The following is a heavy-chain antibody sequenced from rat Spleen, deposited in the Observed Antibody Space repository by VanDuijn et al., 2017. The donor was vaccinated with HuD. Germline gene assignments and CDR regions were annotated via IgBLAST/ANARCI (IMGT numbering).Heavy chain of an antibody. V-gene: IGHV5-58*01. CDR3: ARHPYSSYGWFAY. D-gene: IGHD1-2*01. J-gene: IGHJ3*01. Sequence: EVQLVETGGGLVQPGRSLKLSCVGSGFTFSNYWMYWIRQAPGKGLEWVSSISPSGGSTYYRDSVKGRFTVSRDNAKSTLYLQMDSLRSEDTATYYGARHPYSSYGWFAYWGRGALVTVSS. CDR2: ISPSGGST. CDR1: GFTFSNYW.